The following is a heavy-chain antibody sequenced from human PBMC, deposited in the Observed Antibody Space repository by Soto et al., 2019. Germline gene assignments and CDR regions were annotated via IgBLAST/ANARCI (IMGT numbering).Heavy chain of an antibody. J-gene: IGHJ4*02. CDR2: INAGNGNT. CDR3: ARVGDDYYVGPQYFDY. V-gene: IGHV1-3*01. CDR1: GYTFTSYA. D-gene: IGHD1-26*01. Sequence: ASVKVSCKASGYTFTSYAMHWVRQAPGQRLEWMGWINAGNGNTKYSQKFQGRVTITRDTSASTAYMELSSLRSEDTAVYYCARVGDDYYVGPQYFDYWGQGTLVTVS.